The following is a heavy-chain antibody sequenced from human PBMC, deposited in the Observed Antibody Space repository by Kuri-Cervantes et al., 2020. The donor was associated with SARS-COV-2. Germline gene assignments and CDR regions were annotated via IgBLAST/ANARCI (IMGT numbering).Heavy chain of an antibody. CDR3: ARDRDYYDSSGDPYFDY. CDR1: GFTFSGSA. D-gene: IGHD3-22*01. CDR2: IRSKANSYAT. Sequence: GGSLRLSCAASGFTFSGSAMHWVRQASGKGLEWVGRIRSKANSYATAYAASVKGRFTISRDNSKNTLYLQMNSLRAEDTAVYYCARDRDYYDSSGDPYFDYWGQGSLVTVSS. V-gene: IGHV3-73*01. J-gene: IGHJ4*02.